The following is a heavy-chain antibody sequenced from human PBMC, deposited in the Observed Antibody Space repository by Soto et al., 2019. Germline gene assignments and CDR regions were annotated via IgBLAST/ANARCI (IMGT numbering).Heavy chain of an antibody. CDR3: ARDQPGYSYGYGLGY. J-gene: IGHJ4*02. V-gene: IGHV3-21*01. CDR2: ISSSSSYI. CDR1: GFTFSSYS. D-gene: IGHD5-18*01. Sequence: EVQLVESGGGLVKPGGSLRLSCAASGFTFSSYSMNWVRQSPGKWREWVSSISSSSSYIYYADSVKGRFTISRDNAKNSLYLQMNSLRAEDTAVYYCARDQPGYSYGYGLGYWGQGTLVTVSS.